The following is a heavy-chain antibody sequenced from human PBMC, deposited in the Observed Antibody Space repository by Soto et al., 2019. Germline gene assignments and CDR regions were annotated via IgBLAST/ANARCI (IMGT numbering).Heavy chain of an antibody. J-gene: IGHJ6*02. CDR3: ARDLTVYTDYYCYNGMDV. D-gene: IGHD2-2*02. CDR2: IYHSGST. CDR1: GGSISSYY. Sequence: SETLSLTCTVSGGSISSYYWTWIRQPPGKGLEWIGYIYHSGSTNYNPSLKSRVTISVDTSKNQFSLKLSSVTAADTAVYYCARDLTVYTDYYCYNGMDVWGQGTTVTVSS. V-gene: IGHV4-59*01.